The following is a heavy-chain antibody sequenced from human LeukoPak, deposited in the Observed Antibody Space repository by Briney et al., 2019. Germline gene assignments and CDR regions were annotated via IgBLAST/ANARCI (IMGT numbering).Heavy chain of an antibody. J-gene: IGHJ1*01. CDR1: GGTFSXYA. Sequence: VXVSCKASGGTFSXYAISWVRQAPGQGLEWMGGIIPIFGTANYAQMFQGRATITADESTSTAYMELSSLRSEDTAVYYCARGSSGWYEGEYFQHWGQGTLVTVSS. V-gene: IGHV1-69*13. CDR3: ARGSSGWYEGEYFQH. CDR2: IIPIFGTA. D-gene: IGHD6-19*01.